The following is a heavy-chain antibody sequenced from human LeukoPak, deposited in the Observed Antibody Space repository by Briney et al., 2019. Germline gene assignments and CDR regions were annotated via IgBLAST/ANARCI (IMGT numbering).Heavy chain of an antibody. V-gene: IGHV3-23*01. Sequence: GGSLRLSCAASGFTFNNYAMTWVRQAPGKGLEWVSAISGSGATTYYADSVKGRFTISRDSSKNTLYLEMSSLRAEDTAVYYCAKDFDYYDTSDYFFLAVSYYWGQGTLVTVSS. CDR3: AKDFDYYDTSDYFFLAVSYY. J-gene: IGHJ4*02. D-gene: IGHD3-22*01. CDR2: ISGSGATT. CDR1: GFTFNNYA.